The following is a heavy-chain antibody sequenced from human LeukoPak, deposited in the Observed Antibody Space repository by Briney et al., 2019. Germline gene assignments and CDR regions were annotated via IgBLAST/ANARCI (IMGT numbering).Heavy chain of an antibody. CDR3: AREGYYYDSSGYYYFDY. Sequence: GGSLRLSCAASGFTVSSNYMSWVRQAPGKGLEWVSVIYSGGSTYYADSVKGRFTISRDNPKNTLYLQMNSLRAEDTAVYYCAREGYYYDSSGYYYFDYWGQGTLVTVSS. V-gene: IGHV3-66*01. CDR2: IYSGGST. J-gene: IGHJ4*02. D-gene: IGHD3-22*01. CDR1: GFTVSSNY.